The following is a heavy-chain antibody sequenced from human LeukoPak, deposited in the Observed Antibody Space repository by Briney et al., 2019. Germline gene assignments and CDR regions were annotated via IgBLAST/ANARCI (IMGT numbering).Heavy chain of an antibody. CDR2: INSKSGGT. CDR3: ARGGGYYDSSGYYDDAFDI. Sequence: ASVKVSCKASGYTFIGYYVHWVRQAPGQGLEWMGWINSKSGGTNYAQKFQGRVAMTRDTSISTAYMELSRLRSGDTAVYYCARGGGYYDSSGYYDDAFDIWGQGTMVTVSS. V-gene: IGHV1-2*02. J-gene: IGHJ3*02. CDR1: GYTFIGYY. D-gene: IGHD3-22*01.